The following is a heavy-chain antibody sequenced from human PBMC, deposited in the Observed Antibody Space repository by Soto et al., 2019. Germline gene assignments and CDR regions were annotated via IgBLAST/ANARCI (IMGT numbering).Heavy chain of an antibody. CDR1: GFTFSSYG. Sequence: HPGGSLRLSCAASGFTFSSYGMHWVRQAPGKGLEWVTVISYDGSNKYYADSVKGRFTISRDNSKNTLYLQMHSLRAEDTAVYYCAKSSYCSGSSCYYYYYGMDVWGQGTTVTVSS. V-gene: IGHV3-30*18. J-gene: IGHJ6*02. CDR2: ISYDGSNK. CDR3: AKSSYCSGSSCYYYYYGMDV. D-gene: IGHD2-15*01.